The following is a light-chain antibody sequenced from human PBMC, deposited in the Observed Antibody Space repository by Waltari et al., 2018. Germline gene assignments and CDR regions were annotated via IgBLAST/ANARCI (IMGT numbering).Light chain of an antibody. J-gene: IGLJ2*01. CDR2: MDN. CDR1: SSNIGRNF. V-gene: IGLV1-47*01. Sequence: QSVLTQPPSVSGTPGQRVTISCSGSSSNIGRNFVYWYQQLPGTAPNLLIYMDNQRPSGVPVRFSGSKSGPAASLAISGLRSEDEGNYYCAAWDDSLSGFVLFGGGTKVTVL. CDR3: AAWDDSLSGFVL.